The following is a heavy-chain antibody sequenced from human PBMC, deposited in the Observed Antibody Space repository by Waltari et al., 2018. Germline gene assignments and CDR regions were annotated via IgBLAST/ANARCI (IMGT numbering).Heavy chain of an antibody. CDR2: ISSSSSYI. V-gene: IGHV3-21*01. CDR3: ARDKGYGSGSIDY. CDR1: GFTFSSYS. J-gene: IGHJ4*02. Sequence: EVQLVESGGGLVKPGGSLRLSCAASGFTFSSYSMNWFHQAPGKGLEWVSSISSSSSYIYYADSVKGRFTISRDNAKNSLYLQMNSLRAEDTAVYYCARDKGYGSGSIDYWGQGTLVTVSS. D-gene: IGHD3-10*01.